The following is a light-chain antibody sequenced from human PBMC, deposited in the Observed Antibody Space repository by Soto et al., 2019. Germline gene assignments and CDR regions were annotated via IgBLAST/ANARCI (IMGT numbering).Light chain of an antibody. CDR1: HSVDIY. CDR3: QQRKYWPPLT. J-gene: IGKJ4*01. Sequence: EVVLTQSPDTLSLSPGERATLSCRTSHSVDIYLAWYQQKPGQAPRLLIYDSYNRVTGIPTRFSGSGSGTDFILTISSLEPEDSAVYYCQQRKYWPPLTFDGGTKVEIK. CDR2: DSY. V-gene: IGKV3-11*01.